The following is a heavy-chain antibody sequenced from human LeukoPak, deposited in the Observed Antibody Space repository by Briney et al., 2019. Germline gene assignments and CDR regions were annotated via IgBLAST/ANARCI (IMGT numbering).Heavy chain of an antibody. V-gene: IGHV4-30-4*02. CDR2: IYYSGST. Sequence: PSETLSLTCTVSGGSISSGDYYWSWIRQPPGKGLEWIGYIYYSGSTYYNPSLKSRVTISVDTSKNQFSLKLSSVTAADTAVYYCAKDLDDGDYLPWWFDPWGQGTLVTVSS. CDR1: GGSISSGDYY. CDR3: AKDLDDGDYLPWWFDP. D-gene: IGHD4-17*01. J-gene: IGHJ5*02.